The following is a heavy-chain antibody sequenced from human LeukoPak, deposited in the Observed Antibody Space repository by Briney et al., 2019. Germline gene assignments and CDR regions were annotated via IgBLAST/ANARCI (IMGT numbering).Heavy chain of an antibody. CDR2: INPSGGST. J-gene: IGHJ4*02. CDR3: ARESGSYYNYFDY. CDR1: GYTFTSYY. Sequence: GASVTVSYKASGYTFTSYYMHWVRQAPGQGREWMGIINPSGGSTSYAQKFQGRVTMTRDMSTSTVYMELSSLRSEDTAVYYCARESGSYYNYFDYWGQGTLVTVSS. D-gene: IGHD1-26*01. V-gene: IGHV1-46*01.